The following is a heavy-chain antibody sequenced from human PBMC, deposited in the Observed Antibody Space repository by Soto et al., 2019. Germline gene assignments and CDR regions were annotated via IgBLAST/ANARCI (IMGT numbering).Heavy chain of an antibody. J-gene: IGHJ6*02. CDR3: ARGGYEGDSDGMDV. CDR1: GGSISSGGYY. D-gene: IGHD5-12*01. Sequence: QVQLQESGPGLVKPSQTLSLTCTVSGGSISSGGYYWSWIRQHPGKGLEWIGYIYYSGGTYYNPSLKSRVTISVDTSKNQFSLKLSSVTAADTAVYYCARGGYEGDSDGMDVWGQGTTVTVSS. CDR2: IYYSGGT. V-gene: IGHV4-31*03.